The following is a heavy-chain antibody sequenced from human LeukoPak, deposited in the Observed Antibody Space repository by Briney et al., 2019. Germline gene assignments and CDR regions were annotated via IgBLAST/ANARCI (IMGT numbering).Heavy chain of an antibody. D-gene: IGHD2-15*01. CDR3: ARVFWQSGGYFDY. J-gene: IGHJ4*02. CDR2: VYPSGST. CDR1: GDSVASGTSY. V-gene: IGHV4-61*02. Sequence: SETLSLSCTVSGDSVASGTSYWSWIRQPAGKGLEWIGRVYPSGSTDYNPSVKSRLSISIDTSKNQFSLNLTSITAADTAVYYCARVFWQSGGYFDYWGQGILVTVSS.